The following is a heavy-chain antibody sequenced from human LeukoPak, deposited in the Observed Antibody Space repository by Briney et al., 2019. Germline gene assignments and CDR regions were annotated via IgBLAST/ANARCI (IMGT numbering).Heavy chain of an antibody. CDR1: GFTFRTYG. V-gene: IGHV3-30*02. CDR3: AKDGASEWVAARHFDN. D-gene: IGHD6-6*01. Sequence: GGSLRLSCAASGFTFRTYGMHWVRQAPGKGLGWVAFIRFDGSNKYYAGSVKGRFTISRDNSKNTLYLQMNGLTTDETAVYYCAKDGASEWVAARHFDNWGQGTLVTVSS. CDR2: IRFDGSNK. J-gene: IGHJ4*02.